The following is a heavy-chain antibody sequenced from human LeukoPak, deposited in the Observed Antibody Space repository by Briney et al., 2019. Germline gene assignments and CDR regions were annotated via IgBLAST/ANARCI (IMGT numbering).Heavy chain of an antibody. J-gene: IGHJ4*02. Sequence: GGSLRLSCAASGFTFSSYSMNWVRQAPGKGLEWVSSISSSSSYIYYADSVKGRFTISRDNAKNSLYLQMNSLRAEDTAEYYCARDPERRYFDYWGQGTLVTVSS. CDR1: GFTFSSYS. CDR2: ISSSSSYI. D-gene: IGHD1-1*01. V-gene: IGHV3-21*01. CDR3: ARDPERRYFDY.